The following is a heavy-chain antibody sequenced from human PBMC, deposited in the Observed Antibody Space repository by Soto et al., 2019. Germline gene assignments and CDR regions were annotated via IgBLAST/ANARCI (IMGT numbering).Heavy chain of an antibody. CDR2: ISYDGSNK. D-gene: IGHD3-3*01. V-gene: IGHV3-30-3*01. CDR1: GFTFSSYA. J-gene: IGHJ6*02. CDR3: ARDRTYYDFWSGYYYYYYGMDV. Sequence: PGGSLRLSCAASGFTFSSYAMHWVRQAPGKGLEWVAVISYDGSNKYYADSVKGRFTISRDNSKNTLYLQMNSLRAEDTAVYYCARDRTYYDFWSGYYYYYYGMDVCGQGTTVTVSS.